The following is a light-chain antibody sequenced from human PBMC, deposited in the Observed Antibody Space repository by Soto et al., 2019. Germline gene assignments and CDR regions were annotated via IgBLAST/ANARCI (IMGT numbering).Light chain of an antibody. J-gene: IGKJ1*01. Sequence: EIVLTQSPGTLSLSPGERATLSCRASQNVGSRYLAWYQQKPGQAPRLLIYGTSNRATGIPDRFRGSGSCTDFSLNIRSLGPGDLGVYYCQEYGRSTRAFGQGTKVEIK. CDR1: QNVGSRY. V-gene: IGKV3-20*01. CDR3: QEYGRSTRA. CDR2: GTS.